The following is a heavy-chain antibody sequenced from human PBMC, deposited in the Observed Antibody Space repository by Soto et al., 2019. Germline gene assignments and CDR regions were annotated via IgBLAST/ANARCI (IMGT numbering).Heavy chain of an antibody. CDR3: ARDRRSGYVSWFDP. V-gene: IGHV4-34*01. J-gene: IGHJ5*02. Sequence: QVQLQQWGAGLLKPSETLSLTCAVYGVSFSGYYWSWIRQPQGKGLEWIGEINHSGSTNYNPSLKSRVTRAVDPSKNQFSLKVSSVTAADTAVYYCARDRRSGYVSWFDPWGQGSLVTVSS. D-gene: IGHD5-12*01. CDR1: GVSFSGYY. CDR2: INHSGST.